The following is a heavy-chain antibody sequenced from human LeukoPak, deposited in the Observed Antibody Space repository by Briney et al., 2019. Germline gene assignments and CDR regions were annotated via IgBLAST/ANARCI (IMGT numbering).Heavy chain of an antibody. D-gene: IGHD2-15*01. CDR2: MNPNSGNT. CDR3: ARGRRGYCSGGSCYYYYYMDV. J-gene: IGHJ6*03. CDR1: GYTFTSYD. Sequence: GASVKVSCKASGYTFTSYDINWVRQATGQGLEWMGWMNPNSGNTGYAQKFQGRVTITRNTSISTAYMELSSLRSEDTAVYYCARGRRGYCSGGSCYYYYYMDVWGKGTTVTVSS. V-gene: IGHV1-8*03.